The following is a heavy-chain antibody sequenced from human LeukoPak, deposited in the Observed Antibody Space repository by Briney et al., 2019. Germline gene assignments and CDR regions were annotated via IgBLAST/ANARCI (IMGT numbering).Heavy chain of an antibody. Sequence: PSETLSLTCTVSGGSISSYYWSWIRQPPGKGLGWIGHIYGSGSTNYNPSLKSRVTLSVDTSKNQFSLKLSSVTAADTAVYYCAREGTSGTHLNWFDPWGQGTLVTVSS. J-gene: IGHJ5*02. CDR1: GGSISSYY. CDR3: AREGTSGTHLNWFDP. D-gene: IGHD1-1*01. V-gene: IGHV4-59*01. CDR2: IYGSGST.